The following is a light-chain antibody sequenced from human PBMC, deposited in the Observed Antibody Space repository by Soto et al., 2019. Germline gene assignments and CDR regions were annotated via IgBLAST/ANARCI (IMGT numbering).Light chain of an antibody. CDR2: GAS. CDR3: QHIDTFRLT. CDR1: QNVFNN. J-gene: IGKJ4*01. V-gene: IGKV3-15*01. Sequence: EIVVTQSPVTLSVSPGETATLSCRASQNVFNNLAWYQVKPGQAPRLLIYGASTRATGIPVRFSGSGSGTEFTLTVTSLQPEDFATYYCQHIDTFRLTFGGGTKVDI.